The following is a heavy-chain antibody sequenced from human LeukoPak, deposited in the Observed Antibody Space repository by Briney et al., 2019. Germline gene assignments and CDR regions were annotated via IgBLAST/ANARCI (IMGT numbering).Heavy chain of an antibody. V-gene: IGHV3-48*03. CDR2: ISGSGGIM. J-gene: IGHJ4*02. CDR1: GFTFSNYE. D-gene: IGHD1-1*01. CDR3: AREYPDNGDGWGY. Sequence: PGRSLRLSCAASGFTFSNYEMNWVRQAPGKGLEWISYISGSGGIMFYADSVKGRFTISRDNAKNSVYLQMSSLKAEDTAVYYCAREYPDNGDGWGYWGQGTLVTVSS.